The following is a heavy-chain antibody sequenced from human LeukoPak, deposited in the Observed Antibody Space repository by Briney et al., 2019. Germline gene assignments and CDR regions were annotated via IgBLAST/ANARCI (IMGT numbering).Heavy chain of an antibody. CDR3: ARDGRFAAYEPDY. D-gene: IGHD1-26*01. Sequence: ASVKVSCKASGYTFTSYGISWVRQAPGQGPEWMGWISVYNGNTNYAQNLQGRVTMTTDTSTSTAHMELRSLRYDDTAVYYCARDGRFAAYEPDYWGQGTLVTVSS. V-gene: IGHV1-18*01. J-gene: IGHJ4*02. CDR1: GYTFTSYG. CDR2: ISVYNGNT.